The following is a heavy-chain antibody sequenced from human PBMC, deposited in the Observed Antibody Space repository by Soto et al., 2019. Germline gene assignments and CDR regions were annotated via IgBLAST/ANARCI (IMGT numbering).Heavy chain of an antibody. CDR2: IWYDGSNK. V-gene: IGHV3-33*01. CDR1: GFTFSSYG. D-gene: IGHD6-13*01. J-gene: IGHJ6*02. Sequence: GGSLRLSCAASGFTFSSYGMHWVRQAPGKGLEWVAVIWYDGSNKYYADSVKGRFTISRDNSKNTLYLQMNSLRAEDTAVYYCARDTAAAGIPYYYYGMDVWGQGTKVTVYS. CDR3: ARDTAAAGIPYYYYGMDV.